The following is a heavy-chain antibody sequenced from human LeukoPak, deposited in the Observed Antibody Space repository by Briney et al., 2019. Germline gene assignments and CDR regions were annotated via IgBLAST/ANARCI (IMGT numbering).Heavy chain of an antibody. Sequence: ASVKVSCKASGFPFTMYYIHWVRQAPGQGFEWMGMINPGDGATTYAQRFRGRVTVTRDMSATTVYMDLRGVRSEDTAVVFCAREQRGGLSGSFGGLFASYYTYYYMDVWGRGTTVTVSS. CDR3: AREQRGGLSGSFGGLFASYYTYYYMDV. CDR1: GFPFTMYY. J-gene: IGHJ6*03. D-gene: IGHD1-26*01. CDR2: INPGDGAT. V-gene: IGHV1-46*01.